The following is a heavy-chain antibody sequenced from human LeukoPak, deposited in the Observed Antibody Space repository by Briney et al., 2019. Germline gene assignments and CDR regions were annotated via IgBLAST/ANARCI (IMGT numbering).Heavy chain of an antibody. CDR2: INNRGTT. CDR1: GGSLSPHY. D-gene: IGHD3-10*01. Sequence: SETLSLTCAVSGGSLSPHYWSWIRRPLGKGLEWIGEINNRGTTNYSPSLRGRATISVDTPKNQFSLRLTSVTAADTAIYYCARVPLWSLTPFDFWGQGTLATVSS. CDR3: ARVPLWSLTPFDF. V-gene: IGHV4-34*01. J-gene: IGHJ4*02.